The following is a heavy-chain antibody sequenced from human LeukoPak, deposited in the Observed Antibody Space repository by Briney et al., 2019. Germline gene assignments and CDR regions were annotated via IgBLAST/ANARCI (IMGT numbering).Heavy chain of an antibody. J-gene: IGHJ4*02. CDR2: ISAYNGNT. CDR1: GYTFTSYG. Sequence: ASVKLSCKASGYTFTSYGISWVRQGPGQGLERMGWISAYNGNTNYAQKLQGRVTMTTDTSTSTAYMELRSLRSDDTAVYYCAVGKLYSYCYFLSYLDYWGQGTLVTVSS. CDR3: AVGKLYSYCYFLSYLDY. V-gene: IGHV1-18*04. D-gene: IGHD5-18*01.